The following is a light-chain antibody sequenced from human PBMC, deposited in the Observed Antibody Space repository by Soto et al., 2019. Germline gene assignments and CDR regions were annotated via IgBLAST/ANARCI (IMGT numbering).Light chain of an antibody. J-gene: IGLJ2*01. CDR1: SSNIGSKY. CDR3: AAWDDSLSGVV. V-gene: IGLV1-47*01. CDR2: RDN. Sequence: QSVLTQSPSASGTPGQRATISCSGSSSNIGSKYVYWYQQLPGTAPKLLIYRDNQRRSGVPDRFSGSKSGTSASLAISGLRSEDEADYYCAAWDDSLSGVVFGGGTQLTVL.